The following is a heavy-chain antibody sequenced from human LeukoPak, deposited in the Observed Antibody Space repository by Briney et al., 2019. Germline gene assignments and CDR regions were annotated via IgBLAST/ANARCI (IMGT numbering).Heavy chain of an antibody. V-gene: IGHV3-7*01. CDR2: IKQDGSEK. CDR3: ARDSKNYYDSSGRGAHFDY. CDR1: GFTFSSYW. J-gene: IGHJ4*02. Sequence: GSLRLSCAASGFTFSSYWMSWVRQAPGKGLEWVANIKQDGSEKYYVDSVKGRFTISRDNAKNSLYLQMNSLRAEDTAVYYCARDSKNYYDSSGRGAHFDYWGQGTLVTVSS. D-gene: IGHD3-22*01.